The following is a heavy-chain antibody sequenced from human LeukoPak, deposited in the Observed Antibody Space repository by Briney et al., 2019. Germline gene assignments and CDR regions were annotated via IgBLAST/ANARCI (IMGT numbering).Heavy chain of an antibody. V-gene: IGHV4-59*01. J-gene: IGHJ6*04. CDR1: GGSISSYY. CDR3: ARDKAVRGVIIGDHYYYYGMDV. Sequence: PSETLSLTCTVSGGSISSYYWSWIRQPPGKGLEWIGYIYYSESTNYNPSLKSRVTISVDTSKNQFSLKLSSVTAADTAVYYCARDKAVRGVIIGDHYYYYGMDVWGKGTTVTVSS. D-gene: IGHD3-10*01. CDR2: IYYSEST.